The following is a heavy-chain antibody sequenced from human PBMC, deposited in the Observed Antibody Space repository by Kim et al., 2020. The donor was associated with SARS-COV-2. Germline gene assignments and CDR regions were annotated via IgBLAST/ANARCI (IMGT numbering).Heavy chain of an antibody. CDR3: ARHVGGQLMVYAIWFDP. V-gene: IGHV4-39*01. Sequence: SETLSLTCTVSGGSISSSSYYWGWIRQPPGKGLEWIGSIYYSGSTYYNPSLKSRVTISVDTSKNQFSLKLSSVTAADTAVYYCARHVGGQLMVYAIWFDPWGQGTLVTVSS. CDR2: IYYSGST. CDR1: GGSISSSSYY. D-gene: IGHD2-8*01. J-gene: IGHJ5*02.